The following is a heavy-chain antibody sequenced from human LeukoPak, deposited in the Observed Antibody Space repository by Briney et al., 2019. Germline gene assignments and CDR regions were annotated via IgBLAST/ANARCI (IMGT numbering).Heavy chain of an antibody. CDR2: IYYSGST. CDR1: GGSISSSSYY. J-gene: IGHJ6*03. V-gene: IGHV4-39*01. D-gene: IGHD6-13*01. CDR3: ARATYSSPPYMDV. Sequence: SETLSLTCTVSGGSISSSSYYWGWIRQPPGKGLEWIGSIYYSGSTYYNPSLKSRVTISVDTSKNQFSLKLSSVTAADTAVYYCARATYSSPPYMDVWGKGTTVTVSS.